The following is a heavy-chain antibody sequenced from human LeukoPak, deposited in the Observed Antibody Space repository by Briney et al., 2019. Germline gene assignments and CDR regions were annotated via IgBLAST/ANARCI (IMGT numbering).Heavy chain of an antibody. CDR1: GGTFSSYA. CDR2: ITPIFGTA. D-gene: IGHD6-6*01. J-gene: IGHJ6*03. Sequence: SVKVSCKASGGTFSSYAINWVRQAPGQGLEWMGGITPIFGTANYAQKFQGRVTIIADESTSTAYMELSSLRSEDTAIYYCARAPSRLAASSGNYYYYYMDVWGKGTTVTVSS. V-gene: IGHV1-69*13. CDR3: ARAPSRLAASSGNYYYYYMDV.